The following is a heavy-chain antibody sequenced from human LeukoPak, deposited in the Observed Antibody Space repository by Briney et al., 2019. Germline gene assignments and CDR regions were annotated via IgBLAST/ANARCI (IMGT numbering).Heavy chain of an antibody. Sequence: PGGSLRLSCAASEFTFSRLWMNWVRQAPGKGLEWVANIKPDGSEKYYVDSVKGRFTISRDNAKNSLYLQMNSLRAEDTALYYCAKDILTVDYYYYGMDVWGQGTTVTVSS. V-gene: IGHV3-7*03. CDR3: AKDILTVDYYYYGMDV. D-gene: IGHD3-9*01. CDR1: EFTFSRLW. CDR2: IKPDGSEK. J-gene: IGHJ6*02.